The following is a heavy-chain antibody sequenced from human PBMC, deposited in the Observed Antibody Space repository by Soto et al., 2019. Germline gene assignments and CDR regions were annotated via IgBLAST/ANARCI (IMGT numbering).Heavy chain of an antibody. CDR2: INPNSGGT. J-gene: IGHJ6*02. CDR3: ARGTRYCSSTSCAYYYYYGMDV. V-gene: IGHV1-2*04. D-gene: IGHD2-2*01. CDR1: GYTFTGYY. Sequence: ASVKVSCKASGYTFTGYYMHWVRQAPGQVLEWMGWINPNSGGTNYAQKFQGWVTMTRDTSISTAYMELSRLRSDDTAVYYCARGTRYCSSTSCAYYYYYGMDVWGQGTTVTV.